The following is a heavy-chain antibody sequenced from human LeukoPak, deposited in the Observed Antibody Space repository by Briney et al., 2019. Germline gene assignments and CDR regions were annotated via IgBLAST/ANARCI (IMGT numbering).Heavy chain of an antibody. CDR3: ARTIFGVVPSYFDY. CDR2: ISAYNGNT. D-gene: IGHD3-3*01. CDR1: GGTFSSYG. J-gene: IGHJ4*02. V-gene: IGHV1-18*01. Sequence: GASVKVSYKASGGTFSSYGISWVRQAPGQGLEWMGWISAYNGNTNYAQKLQGRVTMTTDTSTSTAYMELRSLRSDDTAVYYCARTIFGVVPSYFDYWGQGTLVTVSS.